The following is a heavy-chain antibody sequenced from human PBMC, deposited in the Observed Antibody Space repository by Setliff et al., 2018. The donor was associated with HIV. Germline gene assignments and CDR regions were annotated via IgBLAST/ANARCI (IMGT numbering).Heavy chain of an antibody. J-gene: IGHJ4*02. V-gene: IGHV3-64*01. D-gene: IGHD3-22*01. Sequence: PGGSLRLSCAASGFTSSSYSMHWVRQAPGEGQEYVSAISSNGGSTYYANSVKGRFTISRDNSKSTLYLHMYSLTAEDTAVYYCARDKSYYDTRGYSTLDYWGQGTLVTVSS. CDR2: ISSNGGST. CDR1: GFTSSSYS. CDR3: ARDKSYYDTRGYSTLDY.